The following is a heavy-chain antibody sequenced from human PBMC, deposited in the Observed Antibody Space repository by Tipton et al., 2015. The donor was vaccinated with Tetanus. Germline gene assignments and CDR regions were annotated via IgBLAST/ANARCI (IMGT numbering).Heavy chain of an antibody. CDR3: AKCRTYDILTGYYAFDY. CDR2: ISWNSGSI. Sequence: SLRLSCAASGFTFDDYAMHWVRQAPGKGLEWVSGISWNSGSIGYADSVKGRFTISRDNAKNSLYLQMNSLRAEDTALYYCAKCRTYDILTGYYAFDYWGQGTLVTVSS. V-gene: IGHV3-9*01. J-gene: IGHJ4*02. CDR1: GFTFDDYA. D-gene: IGHD3-9*01.